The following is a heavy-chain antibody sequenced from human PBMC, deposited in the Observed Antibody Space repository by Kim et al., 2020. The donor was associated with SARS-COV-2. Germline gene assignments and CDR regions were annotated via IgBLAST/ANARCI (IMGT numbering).Heavy chain of an antibody. J-gene: IGHJ3*02. Sequence: GGSLRLSCAASGFGFSDFWMSWVRQTPEKGLEWVANIKADGTESYYVASVKGRFSASRDNVKNSLYLQMNSLRVDDTAVYYCARAYDVLGGAFDIWGQGTLVTVSS. CDR2: IKADGTES. CDR3: ARAYDVLGGAFDI. CDR1: GFGFSDFW. D-gene: IGHD3-9*01. V-gene: IGHV3-7*03.